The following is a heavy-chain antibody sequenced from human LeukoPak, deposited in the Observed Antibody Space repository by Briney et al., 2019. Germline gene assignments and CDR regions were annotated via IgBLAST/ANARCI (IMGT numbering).Heavy chain of an antibody. J-gene: IGHJ4*02. V-gene: IGHV1-69*04. CDR1: GGTFSSYA. CDR3: ARDLNSHRLVVPAAMNY. CDR2: IIPILGIA. Sequence: ASVKVSCKASGGTFSSYAISWVRQAPGQGLEWMGRIIPILGIANYAQKFQGRVTITAVKSTSTAYMELSSLRSEDTAVYYCARDLNSHRLVVPAAMNYWGQGTLVTVSS. D-gene: IGHD2-2*01.